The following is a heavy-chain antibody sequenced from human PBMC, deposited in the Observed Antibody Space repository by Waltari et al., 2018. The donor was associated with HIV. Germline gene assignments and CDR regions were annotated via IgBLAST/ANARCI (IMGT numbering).Heavy chain of an antibody. V-gene: IGHV3-33*01. D-gene: IGHD1-1*01. CDR3: ARGRVEMATTELPYWYFDL. J-gene: IGHJ2*01. CDR1: GFTFSSFG. Sequence: QVHLVESGGGVVQPGRSRRLSCAASGFTFSSFGIHWVGRAPGKGLEWVALIWYDGSKKYYGDSVKGRFTISRDNSNNTLYLQMNSLRAEDTAVYYCARGRVEMATTELPYWYFDLWGRGTLVTVSS. CDR2: IWYDGSKK.